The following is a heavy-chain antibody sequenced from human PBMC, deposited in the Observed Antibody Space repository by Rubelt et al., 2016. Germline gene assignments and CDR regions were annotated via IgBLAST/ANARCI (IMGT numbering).Heavy chain of an antibody. Sequence: GGVVQPGRSLRLSCAASGFTFSSYWMSWVRQAPGKGLEWVANIKQDGSEKYYVDSVKGRFTISRDNAKNSLYLQMNSLRAEDTAVYYCARHSSGYYYCPDYWGQGTLVTVSS. CDR2: IKQDGSEK. D-gene: IGHD3-22*01. V-gene: IGHV3-7*05. CDR1: GFTFSSYW. J-gene: IGHJ4*02. CDR3: ARHSSGYYYCPDY.